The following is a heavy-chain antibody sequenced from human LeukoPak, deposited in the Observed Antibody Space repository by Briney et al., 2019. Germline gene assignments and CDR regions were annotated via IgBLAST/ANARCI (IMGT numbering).Heavy chain of an antibody. CDR1: GFTFSGYW. CDR2: IRNDGTTT. Sequence: GGSLRLSCVASGFTFSGYWMHWVRHAPGKGLMWVARIRNDGTTTTYADSVKGRFIVSRDNAKNTLYLQMNSLRVEDTAVYYCAKSDWFDPWGQGTLVTVSS. CDR3: AKSDWFDP. J-gene: IGHJ5*02. V-gene: IGHV3-74*01.